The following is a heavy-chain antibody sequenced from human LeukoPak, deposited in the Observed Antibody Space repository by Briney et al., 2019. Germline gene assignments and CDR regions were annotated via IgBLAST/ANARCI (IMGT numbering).Heavy chain of an antibody. V-gene: IGHV4-34*01. D-gene: IGHD1-26*01. CDR3: ASNPAPELPRH. CDR2: INHSGST. CDR1: GGSFSGYY. J-gene: IGHJ4*02. Sequence: SETLSLTCAVYGGSFSGYYWSWIRQPPGKGLEWIGEINHSGSTNYNPSLKSRVTISVDTSKNQFSLKLSSVTAADTAVYYCASNPAPELPRHWGQGTLVTVSS.